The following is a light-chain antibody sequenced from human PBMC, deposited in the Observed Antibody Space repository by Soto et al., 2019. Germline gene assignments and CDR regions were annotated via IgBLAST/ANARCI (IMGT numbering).Light chain of an antibody. CDR2: EAT. CDR1: NSDLGIYNL. CDR3: CSYRGTSTWV. Sequence: QSVLTQPASVSGSPGQSITISCTGTNSDLGIYNLLSWYQHHPGKVPKLLIYEATKRPSGVSNRFSGSKSGNTASLTISGLQAEDEADYYCCSYRGTSTWVFGGGTKLTVL. J-gene: IGLJ3*02. V-gene: IGLV2-23*01.